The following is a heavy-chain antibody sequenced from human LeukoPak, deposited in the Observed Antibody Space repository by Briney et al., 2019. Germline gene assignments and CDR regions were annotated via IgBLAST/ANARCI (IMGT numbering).Heavy chain of an antibody. CDR2: MNPNSGYT. J-gene: IGHJ4*02. CDR3: ARVAGSIDY. D-gene: IGHD6-19*01. CDR1: GYTFTTYD. V-gene: IGHV1-8*03. Sequence: ASVKVSCKASGYTFTTYDINWVRQATGQGLEWMGWMNPNSGYTGFAQKFQGRVTITRDTSISTAYMELSSLRSEDTAVYYCARVAGSIDYWGQGTLVTVSS.